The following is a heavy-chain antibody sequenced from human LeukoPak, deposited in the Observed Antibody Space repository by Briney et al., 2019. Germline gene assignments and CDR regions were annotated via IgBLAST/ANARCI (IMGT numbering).Heavy chain of an antibody. J-gene: IGHJ4*02. CDR1: GFTFSSYS. CDR2: ISSSSRYI. V-gene: IGHV3-21*01. D-gene: IGHD4-17*01. Sequence: GGSLRLSCAASGFTFSSYSMNWVRQAPGKGLEWVSSISSSSRYIYYADSVKGRFTISRDNAKNSLYLQMNSLRAEDTAVYYCARSMTTVTTFDYWGQGTLVTVSS. CDR3: ARSMTTVTTFDY.